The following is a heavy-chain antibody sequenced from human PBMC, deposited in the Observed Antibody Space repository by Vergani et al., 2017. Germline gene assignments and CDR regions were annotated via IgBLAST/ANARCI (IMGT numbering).Heavy chain of an antibody. D-gene: IGHD3-10*01. CDR2: IQYDGSDI. CDR1: GFSVSNSG. J-gene: IGHJ4*02. V-gene: IGHV3-30*02. CDR3: ANEGSANRIRGWLDH. Sequence: QVQLVESGGGVVQPGGSLRLSCVASGFSVSNSGMHWVRQTPGKGLEWVAFIQYDGSDIFYADFVDGRFTSSRDNSKNSLYLQMRSLRFDDTAVYYCANEGSANRIRGWLDHWGQGTLVTVSS.